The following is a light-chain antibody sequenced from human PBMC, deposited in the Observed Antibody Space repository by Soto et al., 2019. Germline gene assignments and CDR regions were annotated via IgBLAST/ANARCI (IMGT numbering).Light chain of an antibody. Sequence: IVFTQSPGTLSLSPGERATLSCRASQSVSSNYLAWYQQKPGQAPRLLIYGASSRATGIPDRFSGSGSGTEFTLTISSLQPDDFATYYCQQYNSYYTFGQGTKVDI. J-gene: IGKJ1*01. CDR3: QQYNSYYT. CDR2: GAS. V-gene: IGKV3-20*01. CDR1: QSVSSNY.